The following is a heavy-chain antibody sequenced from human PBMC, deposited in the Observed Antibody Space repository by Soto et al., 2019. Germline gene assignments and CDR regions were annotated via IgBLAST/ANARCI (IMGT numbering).Heavy chain of an antibody. CDR1: GYTFTSYD. CDR3: ARDTRFYYDSSGQNY. D-gene: IGHD3-22*01. J-gene: IGHJ4*02. CDR2: ISAYNGNT. Sequence: QVQLVQSGAEVKKPGASVKVSCKASGYTFTSYDISWVRQAPGQGLEWMGWISAYNGNTNYAQRLQGRVTMTADTSTSTAYMELRSLRSDDTAVYYCARDTRFYYDSSGQNYWGQGTLVTVSS. V-gene: IGHV1-18*01.